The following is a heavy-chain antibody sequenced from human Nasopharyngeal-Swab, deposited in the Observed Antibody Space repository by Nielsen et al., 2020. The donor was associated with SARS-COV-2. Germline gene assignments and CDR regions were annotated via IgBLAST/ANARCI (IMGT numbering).Heavy chain of an antibody. CDR3: ARAHRITIFGVVSNFDY. V-gene: IGHV4-61*02. D-gene: IGHD3-3*01. J-gene: IGHJ4*02. CDR2: IYTSGST. Sequence: SETLSLTCTVSGGSISSGSHYWSWIRQPAGKGLEWIGRIYTSGSTYYNPSLKSRVTISVDTSKNQFSLKLSSVTAADTAVYYCARAHRITIFGVVSNFDYWGQGTLVTVSS. CDR1: GGSISSGSHY.